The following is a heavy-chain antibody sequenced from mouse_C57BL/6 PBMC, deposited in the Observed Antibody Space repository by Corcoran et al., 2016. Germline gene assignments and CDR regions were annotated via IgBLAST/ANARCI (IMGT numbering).Heavy chain of an antibody. Sequence: QIQLVQSGPELKKPGETVKISCKASGYTFTTYGMSWVKQAPGKGLKWMGWINTYSGVPTYADDFKGRFAFSLETSASTAYLQINNLKNEDTATYFCARSRSNYGFAYWGQGTLVTVSA. D-gene: IGHD2-5*01. V-gene: IGHV9-3*01. CDR2: INTYSGVP. CDR3: ARSRSNYGFAY. CDR1: GYTFTTYG. J-gene: IGHJ3*01.